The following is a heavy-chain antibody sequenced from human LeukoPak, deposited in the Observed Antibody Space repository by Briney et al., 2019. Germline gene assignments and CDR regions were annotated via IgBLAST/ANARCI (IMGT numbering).Heavy chain of an antibody. CDR2: IYHSGST. Sequence: KPSETLSLTCTVSGYSISSGYYWGWIRQPPGKGLEWIGSIYHSGSTYYNPSLKSRVTISVDTSKNQFSLKLSSVTAADTAVYYCAKGAGSAWFDPWGQGTLVTVSS. V-gene: IGHV4-38-2*02. CDR3: AKGAGSAWFDP. J-gene: IGHJ5*02. CDR1: GYSISSGYY.